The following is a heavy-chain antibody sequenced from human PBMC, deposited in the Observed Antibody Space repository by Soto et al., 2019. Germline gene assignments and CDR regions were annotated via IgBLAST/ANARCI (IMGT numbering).Heavy chain of an antibody. Sequence: GASVKVSRQASGYTFTHHNFTDYYMHWVRQAPGQRLEWMGWINPNSGGTNYAQKFQGWVTMTRDTSISTAYMELSRLSSDDTAVYFCARDRIPVTGTGNYYYYGMDVWGQGTTVTVSS. D-gene: IGHD6-19*01. J-gene: IGHJ6*02. CDR3: ARDRIPVTGTGNYYYYGMDV. V-gene: IGHV1-2*04. CDR1: GYTFTHHNFTDYY. CDR2: INPNSGGT.